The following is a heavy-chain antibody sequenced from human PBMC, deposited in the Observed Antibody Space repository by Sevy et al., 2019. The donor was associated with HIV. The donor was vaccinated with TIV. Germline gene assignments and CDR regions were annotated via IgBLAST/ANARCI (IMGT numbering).Heavy chain of an antibody. CDR3: ARQRYGWELGGYYFDY. D-gene: IGHD1-26*01. Sequence: SETLSLTCTVSGGSISSSNYFWGWIRQPPGKGLEWIGNIYYSGSTYDNPSLRSRVTISVDTSKTQFSLKLTSVTAADTAVYFCARQRYGWELGGYYFDYWGQGTLVTVSS. V-gene: IGHV4-39*01. J-gene: IGHJ4*02. CDR2: IYYSGST. CDR1: GGSISSSNYF.